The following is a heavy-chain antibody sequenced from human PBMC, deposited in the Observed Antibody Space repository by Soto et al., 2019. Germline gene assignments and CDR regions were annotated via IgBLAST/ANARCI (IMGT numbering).Heavy chain of an antibody. CDR3: ARGRYSSGWYHYHGMDV. CDR2: INPNSGGT. J-gene: IGHJ6*02. D-gene: IGHD6-19*01. Sequence: ASVKVSCKASGYTFTGYYIHWVRQAPGQGFEWMGWINPNSGGTNYAQKFQGWVTMTRDTSISTVYMELSRLRSDDTAVYYCARGRYSSGWYHYHGMDVWGQGTTVTSP. CDR1: GYTFTGYY. V-gene: IGHV1-2*04.